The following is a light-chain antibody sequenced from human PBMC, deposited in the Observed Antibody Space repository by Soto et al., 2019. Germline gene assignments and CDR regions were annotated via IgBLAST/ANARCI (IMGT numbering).Light chain of an antibody. Sequence: QSALTQPASVSGSPGQSITISCTGTSSDVGGYNLVSWYQQHPGKAPKFIIYEGSKRPSGVSNRFSGSKSGNTASLTISGLQAEDEADYYCSSYAGSSTSVVFGGGTKLTVL. J-gene: IGLJ2*01. CDR2: EGS. V-gene: IGLV2-23*01. CDR3: SSYAGSSTSVV. CDR1: SSDVGGYNL.